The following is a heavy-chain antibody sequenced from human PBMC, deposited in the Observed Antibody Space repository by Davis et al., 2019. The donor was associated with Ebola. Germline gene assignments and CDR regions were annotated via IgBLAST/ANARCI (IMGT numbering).Heavy chain of an antibody. CDR2: TNSDGRTT. J-gene: IGHJ4*02. CDR1: GFTFSSYW. D-gene: IGHD6-19*01. Sequence: HTGGSLRLSCTASGFTFSSYWMHWVRQAPGKGLVWVSHTNSDGRTTNYADSVKGRFTISRDNAKNTVYLQMNSLRAEDTAVYYCAIANRGPVADTGDYWGQGTLVTVSS. V-gene: IGHV3-74*01. CDR3: AIANRGPVADTGDY.